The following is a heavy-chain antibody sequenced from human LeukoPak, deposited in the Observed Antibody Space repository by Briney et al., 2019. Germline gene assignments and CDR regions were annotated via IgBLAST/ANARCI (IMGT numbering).Heavy chain of an antibody. J-gene: IGHJ4*02. CDR1: GGSISNSGYS. Sequence: SETLSLTCTVSGGSISNSGYSWGWFRQPPGKGLDWLGSIYYTGTTSYNSSLKSRVTMSVDTSKNQFTLKMRSVTAADTAMYYCAGYHTYDSGTFHNALDYWGQGAPVAVSS. CDR2: IYYTGTT. V-gene: IGHV4-39*06. D-gene: IGHD3-10*01. CDR3: AGYHTYDSGTFHNALDY.